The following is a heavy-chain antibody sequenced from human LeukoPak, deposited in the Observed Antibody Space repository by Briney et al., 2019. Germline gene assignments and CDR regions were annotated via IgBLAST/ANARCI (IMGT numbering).Heavy chain of an antibody. CDR3: ARDPASYGRWYYYMDV. CDR2: ISSSDSTI. J-gene: IGHJ6*03. CDR1: GFTFSNYE. Sequence: RGSLRLSCAASGFTFSNYEMNWVRQAPGEGLEWVSYISSSDSTIYYADSVKGRFTLSRDNAKNSLYLQMHSLRAEDTAVYYCARDPASYGRWYYYMDVWGKGTTVTISS. D-gene: IGHD5-18*01. V-gene: IGHV3-48*03.